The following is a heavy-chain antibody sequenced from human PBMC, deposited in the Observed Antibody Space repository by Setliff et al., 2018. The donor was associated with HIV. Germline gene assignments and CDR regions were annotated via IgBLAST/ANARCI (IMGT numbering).Heavy chain of an antibody. Sequence: GSLRLSCAASGFTFSTNAMNWVRQAPGKGLEWVSGISAGGGSTYYADSVKGRFTISRDNSKNTLYMQMNNLRAEDTAVYYCAKQMKSMGPYDGFDIWGQGTMVTVSS. CDR3: AKQMKSMGPYDGFDI. J-gene: IGHJ3*02. CDR1: GFTFSTNA. CDR2: ISAGGGST. V-gene: IGHV3-23*01. D-gene: IGHD3-10*01.